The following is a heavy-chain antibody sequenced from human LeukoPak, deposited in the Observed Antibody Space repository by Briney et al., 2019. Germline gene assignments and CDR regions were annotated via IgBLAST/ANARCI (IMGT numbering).Heavy chain of an antibody. J-gene: IGHJ6*03. Sequence: PGGSLRLSCAASGFTFSSYWMSWVRQAPGKGLEWVANIKQDGSEKYYVDSVKGRFTISRDNAKNSLYLQMNSLRAEDTAVYYCARGGDPGMVATSYYYMDVWGKGTTVTVSS. CDR3: ARGGDPGMVATSYYYMDV. CDR1: GFTFSSYW. V-gene: IGHV3-7*01. D-gene: IGHD5-12*01. CDR2: IKQDGSEK.